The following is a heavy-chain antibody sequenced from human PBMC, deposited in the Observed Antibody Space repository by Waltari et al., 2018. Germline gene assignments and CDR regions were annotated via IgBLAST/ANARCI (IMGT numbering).Heavy chain of an antibody. CDR1: GFTFSDYA. Sequence: EVQLLESGGMLVQHGGSLRLSCAVAGFTFSDYAMSWVRQAPGKGLDWVSTIIHSGSSTYYAESVEGRFTISRDNSKSILYLQMNSLRAEDTAVYYCVKDHGWGTSYKGFDPWGQGTLVTVSS. CDR3: VKDHGWGTSYKGFDP. CDR2: IIHSGSST. J-gene: IGHJ5*02. V-gene: IGHV3-23*01. D-gene: IGHD3-10*01.